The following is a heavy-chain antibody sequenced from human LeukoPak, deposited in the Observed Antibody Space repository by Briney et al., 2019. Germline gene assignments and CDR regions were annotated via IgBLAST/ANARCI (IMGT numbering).Heavy chain of an antibody. CDR2: IYYSGST. CDR1: GGSISSSSYY. CDR3: ASEVGGGYDY. Sequence: SETLSLTCTVSGGSISSSSYYWGWIRQPPGKGLEWIGSIYYSGSTYYNPSLKSRVTISVDTSKNQFSLKLSSVTAADTAVYYCASEVGGGYDYWGQGTLVTVSS. J-gene: IGHJ4*02. V-gene: IGHV4-39*01. D-gene: IGHD5-24*01.